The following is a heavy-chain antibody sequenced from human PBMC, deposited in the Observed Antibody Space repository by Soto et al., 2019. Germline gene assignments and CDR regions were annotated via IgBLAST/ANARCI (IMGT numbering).Heavy chain of an antibody. J-gene: IGHJ4*02. V-gene: IGHV3-74*01. Sequence: GGSLRLSCAASGFTFSNYWMHWARQAPGKGLVWVSRINDDGSSTGYADSVKGRFTISRDNSKNTLYLQMNSLRPEDTAVYYCARDPTVGAPDYFDYLGRGTPVTVSS. CDR1: GFTFSNYW. D-gene: IGHD1-26*01. CDR3: ARDPTVGAPDYFDY. CDR2: INDDGSST.